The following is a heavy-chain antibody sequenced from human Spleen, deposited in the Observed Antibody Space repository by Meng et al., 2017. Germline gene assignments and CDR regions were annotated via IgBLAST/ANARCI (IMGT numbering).Heavy chain of an antibody. Sequence: GGSLRLSCRTSGFTFTSYGMGWVRQAPGKGLEWVATISNNGDTHYADSAKGRFIIFRDNAKSTVYLQLNSLRGEDTAVYYCTNDRLSHWGQGTLVTVSS. V-gene: IGHV3-23*01. CDR2: ISNNGDT. CDR1: GFTFTSYG. D-gene: IGHD3-16*01. J-gene: IGHJ1*01. CDR3: TNDRLSH.